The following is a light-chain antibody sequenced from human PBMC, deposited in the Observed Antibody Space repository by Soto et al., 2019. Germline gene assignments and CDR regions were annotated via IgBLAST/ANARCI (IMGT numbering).Light chain of an antibody. CDR2: DTS. CDR1: QSVSIN. CDR3: HQYNSWPLT. V-gene: IGKV3-15*01. J-gene: IGKJ1*01. Sequence: EIVMTQSPATLSVSPGERATLSCRASQSVSINLAWYQQKPGQAPRLVIYDTSTRATGIPARLSGSGSGTEFTLTISSLQSEDFAIYYCHQYNSWPLTFGQGTRWIS.